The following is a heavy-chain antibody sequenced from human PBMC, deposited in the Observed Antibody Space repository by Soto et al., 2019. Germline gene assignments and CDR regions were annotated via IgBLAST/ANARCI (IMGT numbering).Heavy chain of an antibody. J-gene: IGHJ4*02. CDR2: IHCDDDR. D-gene: IGHD2-21*02. CDR3: AQGHCGQNCYPIPSDN. CDR1: GFSLSTNGMG. V-gene: IGHV2-5*02. Sequence: QITLKESGPTLVKPTQTLTLTCTISGFSLSTNGMGVGWIRQPPGKALEWLALIHCDDDRRYSPSLESRLTITKDTSKIQVVLTVANVDPVDTATYYCAQGHCGQNCYPIPSDNWGQGTLVTVSA.